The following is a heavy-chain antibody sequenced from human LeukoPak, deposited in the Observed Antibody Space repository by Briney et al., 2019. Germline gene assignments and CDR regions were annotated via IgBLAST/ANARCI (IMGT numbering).Heavy chain of an antibody. CDR2: VYHSGST. CDR1: GGSISSSNW. CDR3: ARDYYVAGSYPN. D-gene: IGHD3-10*01. Sequence: SETLSLTCAVSGGSISSSNWWSWVRQPPGKGLEWIGEVYHSGSTNYNPSLKSRVTISVDKSKNQFSLKLSSVTAADTAVYYWARDYYVAGSYPNWAQGTLVTVPS. J-gene: IGHJ4*02. V-gene: IGHV4-4*02.